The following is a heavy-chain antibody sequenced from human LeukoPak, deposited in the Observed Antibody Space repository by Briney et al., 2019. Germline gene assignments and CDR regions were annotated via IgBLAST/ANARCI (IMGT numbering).Heavy chain of an antibody. CDR1: GGSISSSDW. Sequence: SGTLSLTCAVSGGSISSSDWWSWVRQPPGKGLEWIGEIYNSGGTSYNPSLKSRVAISLDQSNNQFSLKLSSVTAADTAVYFCARLGRDYYGSGSLGVFSYYGLDVWGQGTTVIVSS. J-gene: IGHJ6*01. D-gene: IGHD3-10*01. CDR3: ARLGRDYYGSGSLGVFSYYGLDV. V-gene: IGHV4-4*02. CDR2: IYNSGGT.